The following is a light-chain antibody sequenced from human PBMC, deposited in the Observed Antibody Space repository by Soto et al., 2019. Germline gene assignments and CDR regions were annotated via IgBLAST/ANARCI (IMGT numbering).Light chain of an antibody. CDR1: PSVRSSY. V-gene: IGKV3-20*01. Sequence: EIVLTQSPGTLSLSPGERATLSCRASPSVRSSYLAWNQQKPGQAPRLLIYGASSRATGIPDRFSGSGSGTDFTLTISRLEPEDFAVYYCQQYGSSWTFGQGTKVEIK. J-gene: IGKJ1*01. CDR2: GAS. CDR3: QQYGSSWT.